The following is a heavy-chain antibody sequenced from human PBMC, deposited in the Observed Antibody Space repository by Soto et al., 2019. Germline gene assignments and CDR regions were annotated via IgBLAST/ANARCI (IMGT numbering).Heavy chain of an antibody. Sequence: PAETLSLTCTVSGGSIRRGGYYWSWIRQPPGKGLEWIGYIYYSGSTYYTPSLKSRLTMSLDTSQNQFSLKLNSVTAADTAVYFCARVPSPFYFYYAMDVWGQGTTVTVSS. V-gene: IGHV4-30-4*02. CDR1: GGSIRRGGYY. D-gene: IGHD3-10*01. CDR2: IYYSGST. CDR3: ARVPSPFYFYYAMDV. J-gene: IGHJ6*02.